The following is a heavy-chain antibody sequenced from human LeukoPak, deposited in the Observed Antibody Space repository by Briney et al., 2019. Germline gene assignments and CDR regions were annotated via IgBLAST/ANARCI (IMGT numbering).Heavy chain of an antibody. J-gene: IGHJ4*02. CDR3: ARTPGGSGNLFDY. CDR2: IKSKTDGGTT. CDR1: GFTFSNAW. Sequence: GGSLRLSCAASGFTFSNAWMSWVRQAPGKGLEWVGRIKSKTDGGTTNYAAPVKGRFTISRDDSKNTLYLQMNSLKTEDTAVYYCARTPGGSGNLFDYWGQGTLVTVSS. D-gene: IGHD3-10*01. V-gene: IGHV3-15*01.